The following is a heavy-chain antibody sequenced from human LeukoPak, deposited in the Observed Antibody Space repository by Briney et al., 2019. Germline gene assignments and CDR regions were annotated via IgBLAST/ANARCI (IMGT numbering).Heavy chain of an antibody. J-gene: IGHJ3*02. D-gene: IGHD1-1*01. Sequence: PGGSLRLSCAASEFTVSSNYMSWVRQAPGKGLEWVSSIYSGGSTYYADSVKGRFTISRDSSENTLYLQMNGLRAEDTAVYYCARGHNWNDRGAFDIWGQGTMVTVSS. CDR1: EFTVSSNY. CDR2: IYSGGST. V-gene: IGHV3-53*01. CDR3: ARGHNWNDRGAFDI.